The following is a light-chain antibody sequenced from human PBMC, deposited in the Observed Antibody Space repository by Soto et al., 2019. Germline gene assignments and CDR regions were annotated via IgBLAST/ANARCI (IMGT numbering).Light chain of an antibody. V-gene: IGKV1-39*01. J-gene: IGKJ1*01. Sequence: DIQMTQSPSSLSASVGDRVTITCRASQSISTYLNWYQQKPGKAPKLLMHAASSLDRGVPSRFSGSGSGTDFTLTISSLQPEDFTTYYCPQSYNTPLTFGQGTKGDIK. CDR1: QSISTY. CDR2: AAS. CDR3: PQSYNTPLT.